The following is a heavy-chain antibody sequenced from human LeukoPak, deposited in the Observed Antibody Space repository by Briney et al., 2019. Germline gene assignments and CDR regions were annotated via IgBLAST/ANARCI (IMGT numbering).Heavy chain of an antibody. V-gene: IGHV3-23*01. J-gene: IGHJ4*02. Sequence: GGSLRLSCAASGLTFSNYAMSWVRQAPGKGLEWVSVISGIVGSTYYADSVKGRFTISRDNSKNTLYLQMNSLRAEDTAVYYCAKLESWYYFDYWGLGTLVTVSS. D-gene: IGHD2-15*01. CDR1: GLTFSNYA. CDR3: AKLESWYYFDY. CDR2: ISGIVGST.